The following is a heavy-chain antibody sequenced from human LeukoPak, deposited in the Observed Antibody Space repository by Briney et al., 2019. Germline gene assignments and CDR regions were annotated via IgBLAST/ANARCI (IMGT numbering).Heavy chain of an antibody. Sequence: SETLSLTCTVSGGSISSYYWSWIRQPAGKGLEWIGRIYTSGSTNYNPSLKSRVTMSVDTSKNQFSLKLSSVTAADTAVYYCARDIVVVPAKNYYGMDVWGQGTTVTVSS. D-gene: IGHD2-2*01. CDR1: GGSISSYY. J-gene: IGHJ6*02. CDR3: ARDIVVVPAKNYYGMDV. CDR2: IYTSGST. V-gene: IGHV4-4*07.